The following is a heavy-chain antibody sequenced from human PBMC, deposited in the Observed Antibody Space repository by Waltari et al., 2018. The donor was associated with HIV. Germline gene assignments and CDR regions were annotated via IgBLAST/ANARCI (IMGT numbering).Heavy chain of an antibody. CDR1: GGSISSSSYY. V-gene: IGHV4-39*01. CDR2: IYYSGST. Sequence: QLQLQESGPGLVKPSETLSLTCTVSGGSISSSSYYWGWIRQPPGKGLEWIGSIYYSGSTYYNPSLKSRVTISVDTSKNQFSLKLSSVTAADTAVYYCARQERLLPFDYWGQGTLVTVSS. D-gene: IGHD2-21*02. J-gene: IGHJ4*02. CDR3: ARQERLLPFDY.